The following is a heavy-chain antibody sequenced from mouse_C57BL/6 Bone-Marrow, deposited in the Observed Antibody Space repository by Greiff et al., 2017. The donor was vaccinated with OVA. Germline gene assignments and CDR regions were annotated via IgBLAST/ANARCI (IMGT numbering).Heavy chain of an antibody. J-gene: IGHJ3*01. CDR1: GYTFTSYT. D-gene: IGHD2-3*01. Sequence: VMLVESGAELARPGASVKMSCKASGYTFTSYTMHWVKQRPGQGLEWIGYINPSSGYTKYNQKFKDKATLTADKSSSTAYMQLSSLTSEDSAVYYCARSFYDSFAYWGQGTLVTVSA. V-gene: IGHV1-4*01. CDR2: INPSSGYT. CDR3: ARSFYDSFAY.